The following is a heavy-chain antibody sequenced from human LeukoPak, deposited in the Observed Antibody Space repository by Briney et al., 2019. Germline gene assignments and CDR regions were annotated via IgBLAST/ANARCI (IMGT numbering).Heavy chain of an antibody. V-gene: IGHV1-2*02. CDR2: INPNSGGT. CDR3: ARDPYSSGLGWFDP. Sequence: ASVKVSCKASGYTFTGYYMHWVRQAPGQGLEWMGWINPNSGGTNYAQKFQGRVTMTRDTSTSTAYMELSRLRSDDTAVYYCARDPYSSGLGWFDPWGQGTLVTVSS. J-gene: IGHJ5*02. CDR1: GYTFTGYY. D-gene: IGHD2-15*01.